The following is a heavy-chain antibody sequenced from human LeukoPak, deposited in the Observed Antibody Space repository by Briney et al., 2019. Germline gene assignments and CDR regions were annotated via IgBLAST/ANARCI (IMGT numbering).Heavy chain of an antibody. CDR2: IRYDGSNE. Sequence: GGSLRLSCAASGFTFSSYGMHWVRQAPGKGLEWVSFIRYDGSNEYYADSVKGRFTISRDNSKNTLYLQMNSLRVEDTAVYYCAKDSKIVGPTFRSYHYMDVWGKGTTVTVSS. CDR1: GFTFSSYG. D-gene: IGHD1-26*01. J-gene: IGHJ6*03. V-gene: IGHV3-30*02. CDR3: AKDSKIVGPTFRSYHYMDV.